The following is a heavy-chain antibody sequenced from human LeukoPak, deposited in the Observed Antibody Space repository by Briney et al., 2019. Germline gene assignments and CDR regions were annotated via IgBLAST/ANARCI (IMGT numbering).Heavy chain of an antibody. J-gene: IGHJ4*02. V-gene: IGHV3-23*01. Sequence: PGGSLRLSCAASGFTFSSYAMSWVRQAPGKGLEWVSAISGSGGSTYYADSVKGRFTISRDNSKDTLYLQMNSLRAEDTAVYYCARIRFLDWLSTREYYFDYWGQGTLLSVPS. CDR1: GFTFSSYA. D-gene: IGHD3-3*01. CDR3: ARIRFLDWLSTREYYFDY. CDR2: ISGSGGST.